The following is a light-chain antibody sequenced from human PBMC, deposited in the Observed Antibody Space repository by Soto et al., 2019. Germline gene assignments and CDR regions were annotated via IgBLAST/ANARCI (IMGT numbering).Light chain of an antibody. CDR3: SSYTSSSTLGVI. Sequence: QSALTQPASVSGSPGQSITISCTGTSSDVGDYDYVSWYQQHPDKAPKLIIYEVSIRPSGVSNRFSGSKSGDTASLTISGLQAEDEADYHCSSYTSSSTLGVIFGGGTKLTVL. CDR2: EVS. V-gene: IGLV2-14*01. J-gene: IGLJ2*01. CDR1: SSDVGDYDY.